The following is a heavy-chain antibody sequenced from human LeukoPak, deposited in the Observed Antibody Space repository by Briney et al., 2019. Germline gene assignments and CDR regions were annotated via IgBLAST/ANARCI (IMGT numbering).Heavy chain of an antibody. V-gene: IGHV3-30*03. Sequence: GGSLRLSCAASGFTFSSYGMHWVRQAPGRGLEWVAVISFDGSKKYYADSVKGRFTISRDNSKNTLYLQVSSLRAEDTAVYYCARPQLELQDWFDPWGQGTLVTVSS. CDR2: ISFDGSKK. CDR1: GFTFSSYG. CDR3: ARPQLELQDWFDP. D-gene: IGHD1-7*01. J-gene: IGHJ5*02.